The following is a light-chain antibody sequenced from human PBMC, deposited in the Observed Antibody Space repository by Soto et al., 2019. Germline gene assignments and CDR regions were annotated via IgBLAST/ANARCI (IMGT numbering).Light chain of an antibody. Sequence: DIQMTQSPSTLSASVGDRVTITCRASQSISSWLAWYQQKPGKAPKLLIYKASTLESGVTSRFSGSGSGTEFTLTISSLQPDDVATYYCQQYNSYSLFGGGTKVEMK. CDR1: QSISSW. J-gene: IGKJ4*01. V-gene: IGKV1-5*03. CDR2: KAS. CDR3: QQYNSYSL.